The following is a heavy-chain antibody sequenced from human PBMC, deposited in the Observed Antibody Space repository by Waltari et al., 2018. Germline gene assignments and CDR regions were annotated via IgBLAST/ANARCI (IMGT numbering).Heavy chain of an antibody. CDR2: IYYSGST. V-gene: IGHV4-39*01. Sequence: QLQLQESGPGLVKPSETLSLTCTVSGGSISSSSYYWGWIRQPTGKGMEWIGSIYYSGSTYYNPSLRIRVTISVDTSKNQFSLKLSSVPAADTAVYYFACLPRPDYWGQGTLVTVSS. CDR3: ACLPRPDY. CDR1: GGSISSSSYY. J-gene: IGHJ4*02.